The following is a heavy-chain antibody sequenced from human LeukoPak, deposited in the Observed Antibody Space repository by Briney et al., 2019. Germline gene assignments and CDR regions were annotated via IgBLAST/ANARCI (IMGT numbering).Heavy chain of an antibody. Sequence: PSETLSLTCTVSGGSISSSSYYWGWIRQPPEKGLEWIGSIYYSGRTYYKPSLKSRATISVDTSKNQFSLKLRSVTAADTAVYYCASIADRSTNFDYWGQGTLVTVSS. CDR2: IYYSGRT. V-gene: IGHV4-39*01. D-gene: IGHD6-13*01. CDR1: GGSISSSSYY. J-gene: IGHJ4*02. CDR3: ASIADRSTNFDY.